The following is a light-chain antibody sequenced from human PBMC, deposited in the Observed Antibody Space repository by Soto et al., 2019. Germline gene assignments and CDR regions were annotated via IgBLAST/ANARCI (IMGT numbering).Light chain of an antibody. CDR1: QSVGTY. V-gene: IGKV3-11*01. CDR2: DAS. CDR3: QQRRNCTPLFN. Sequence: EIVLTQSPATLSLSPGERATLSCRASQSVGTYLAWYQQKPGQAPRLLIYDASNRATGIPSRFSGSGSGTDFTLTISSLEPEDFADYYCQQRRNCTPLFNFGPGTKVDIK. J-gene: IGKJ3*01.